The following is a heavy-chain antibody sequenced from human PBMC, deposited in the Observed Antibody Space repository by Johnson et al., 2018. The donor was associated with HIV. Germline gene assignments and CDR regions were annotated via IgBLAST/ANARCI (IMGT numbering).Heavy chain of an antibody. CDR1: GFTFSIYF. J-gene: IGHJ3*02. V-gene: IGHV3-11*04. D-gene: IGHD1-26*01. Sequence: QVQLVESGGGLVQPGGSLRLSCAASGFTFSIYFMSWIRQAPGQGLECISYISSSGTTIYYTDSVKGRFTNSRDNSKNTLCLQMNSLRAEDTAVYYCARDSDKWELRPGAFDIWGQGTMVTVSS. CDR2: ISSSGTTI. CDR3: ARDSDKWELRPGAFDI.